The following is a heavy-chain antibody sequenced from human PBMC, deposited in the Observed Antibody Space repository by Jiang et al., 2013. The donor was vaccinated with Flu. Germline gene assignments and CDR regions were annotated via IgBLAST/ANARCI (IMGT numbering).Heavy chain of an antibody. CDR2: IYYSGST. V-gene: IGHV4-59*08. J-gene: IGHJ6*04. D-gene: IGHD6-13*01. Sequence: PGLVKPSETLSLTCTVSGGSISSYYWSWIRQPPGKGLEWIGYIYYSGSTNYNPSLKSRVTISVDTSKNQFSLKLSSVTAADTAVYYCARLPIAAAGTGLTRTYYYYGMDVWGKGTTVTVSS. CDR1: GGSISSYY. CDR3: ARLPIAAAGTGLTRTYYYYGMDV.